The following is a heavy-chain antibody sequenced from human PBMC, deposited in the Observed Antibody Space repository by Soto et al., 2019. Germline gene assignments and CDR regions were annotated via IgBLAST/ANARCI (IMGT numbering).Heavy chain of an antibody. Sequence: PGESLKISCKRSAYSFTSYWIGYVRQMPGKSLEWMGIIYPGDSDTRYSPSFQGQVTISADKSIRTAYLQWSSLKGSDPAMYYCAGGVTMIGKGFESWGQRTIVTVSS. J-gene: IGHJ3*02. V-gene: IGHV5-51*01. CDR1: AYSFTSYW. CDR3: AGGVTMIGKGFES. CDR2: IYPGDSDT. D-gene: IGHD3-22*01.